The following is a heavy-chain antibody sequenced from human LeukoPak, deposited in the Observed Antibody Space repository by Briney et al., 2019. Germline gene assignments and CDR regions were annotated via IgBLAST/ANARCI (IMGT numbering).Heavy chain of an antibody. CDR1: GYSFTSGHY. CDR2: IYHTGSA. J-gene: IGHJ4*02. Sequence: PSETLSLTCAVSGYSFTSGHYWGWIRQLPGTGLEWIANIYHTGSAHYNPSLKSRVTISVDTSKNQFSLKLSSVTAADTAVYYCARYCTSTTCILRGFDYWGQGTLVTVSS. V-gene: IGHV4-38-2*01. D-gene: IGHD2-2*01. CDR3: ARYCTSTTCILRGFDY.